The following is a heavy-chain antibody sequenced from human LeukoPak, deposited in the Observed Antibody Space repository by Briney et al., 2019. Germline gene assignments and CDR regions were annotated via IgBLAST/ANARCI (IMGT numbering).Heavy chain of an antibody. CDR2: IYSGGST. V-gene: IGHV3-66*01. D-gene: IGHD3-22*01. CDR1: GFTVSSTY. J-gene: IGHJ4*02. CDR3: AAKSRHSYPSSYYFPDDD. Sequence: GGSLRLSCAASGFTVSSTYMSWVRQAPGKGLEWVSVIYSGGSTYYADSVRGRFAISRDNSKNTLYLQMNSIRAAVTAVYSCAAKSRHSYPSSYYFPDDDWGQGTLVTVSS.